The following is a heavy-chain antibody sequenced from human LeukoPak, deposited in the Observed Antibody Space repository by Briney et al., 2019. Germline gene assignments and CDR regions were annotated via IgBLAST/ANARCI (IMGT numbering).Heavy chain of an antibody. J-gene: IGHJ3*01. V-gene: IGHV4-61*01. CDR2: IYYSGST. CDR1: GGSVSSGSYY. Sequence: SETLSLTCTVSGGSVSSGSYYWSWIRQPPGKGLEWIGYIYYSGSTNYNPSLKSRVTISVDTSKNQFSLKLSSVTGADTAVYYCARTYGDYDDAFDVWGQGTMVTVSS. CDR3: ARTYGDYDDAFDV. D-gene: IGHD4-17*01.